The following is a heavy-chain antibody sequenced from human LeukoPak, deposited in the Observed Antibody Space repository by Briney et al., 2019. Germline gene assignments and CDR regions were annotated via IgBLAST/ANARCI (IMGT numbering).Heavy chain of an antibody. Sequence: SSETLSLTCAVYGESFSGYYWSWIRQPPGRGLEWIGEINHSGSTNYNPSLKSRATISVDTSKNQFSLKLSSVTAADTAVYYCARSRPPSGSYYKGRYYFDYWGQGTLVTVSS. CDR2: INHSGST. V-gene: IGHV4-34*01. D-gene: IGHD3-10*01. J-gene: IGHJ4*02. CDR3: ARSRPPSGSYYKGRYYFDY. CDR1: GESFSGYY.